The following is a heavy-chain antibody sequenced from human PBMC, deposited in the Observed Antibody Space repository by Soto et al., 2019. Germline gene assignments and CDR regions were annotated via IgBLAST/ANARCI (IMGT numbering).Heavy chain of an antibody. CDR1: GFTFSSYA. J-gene: IGHJ3*02. Sequence: GGSLRLSCAASGFTFSSYAMSWVRQAPGKGLEWVSAISGSGGSTYYADSVKGRFTISRDNSKNTLYLQMNSLRAEDTAVYYCAKDPRYRKPIAVASDAFDIWGQGTMVTVSS. V-gene: IGHV3-23*01. CDR3: AKDPRYRKPIAVASDAFDI. CDR2: ISGSGGST. D-gene: IGHD6-19*01.